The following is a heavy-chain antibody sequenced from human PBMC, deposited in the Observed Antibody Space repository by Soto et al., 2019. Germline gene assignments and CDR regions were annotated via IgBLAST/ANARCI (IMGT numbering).Heavy chain of an antibody. CDR2: IIPILGIA. V-gene: IGHV1-69*04. Sequence: ASVKVSCKASGGTFSSYTISWVRQAPGQGLEWMGRIIPILGIANYAQKFQGRVTITADKSTSTAYMELSSLRSEDTAVYYCARDSVSQPFDYWGQGTLVTVYS. CDR3: ARDSVSQPFDY. CDR1: GGTFSSYT. J-gene: IGHJ4*02.